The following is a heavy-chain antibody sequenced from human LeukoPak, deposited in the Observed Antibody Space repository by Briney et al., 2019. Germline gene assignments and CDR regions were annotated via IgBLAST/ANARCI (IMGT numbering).Heavy chain of an antibody. CDR1: GFTFSSYS. D-gene: IGHD3-10*01. CDR3: ARAGRSYSPYYFDY. V-gene: IGHV3-21*01. J-gene: IGHJ4*02. Sequence: GGSLRLSCAASGFTFSSYSMNWVRQAPGKGLEWVSSVSSSSTYIYYADPVEGRFTISRDNAKNSMYLQMNSLRAEDTAVYYCARAGRSYSPYYFDYWGQGTLVTVSS. CDR2: VSSSSTYI.